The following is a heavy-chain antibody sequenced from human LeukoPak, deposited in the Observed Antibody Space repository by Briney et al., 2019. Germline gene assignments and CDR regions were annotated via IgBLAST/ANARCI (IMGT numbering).Heavy chain of an antibody. V-gene: IGHV3-7*01. CDR2: IKQHGSEK. J-gene: IGHJ3*02. CDR3: ARDGLGFDI. D-gene: IGHD3-16*01. CDR1: GFTFSSYW. Sequence: GGSLRLSCAASGFTFSSYWMGWVRQAPGKGLEWVANIKQHGSEKYYVDSVKGRFTISRDNAKSSLYLQMNSLRAEDTAVYYCARDGLGFDIWGQGTMVTVSS.